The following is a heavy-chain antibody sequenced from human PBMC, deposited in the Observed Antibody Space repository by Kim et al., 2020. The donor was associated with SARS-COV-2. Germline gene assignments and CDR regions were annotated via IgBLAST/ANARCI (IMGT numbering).Heavy chain of an antibody. J-gene: IGHJ4*02. V-gene: IGHV4-39*07. D-gene: IGHD3-22*01. CDR1: GGSISSSSYY. CDR3: ARGATYYYDSPPPFDY. CDR2: IYYSGST. Sequence: SETLSLTCTVSGGSISSSSYYWGWIRQPPGKGLEWIGSIYYSGSTYYNPSLKSRVTISVDTSKNQFSLKLSSVTAADTAVYYCARGATYYYDSPPPFDYWGQGTLVTVSS.